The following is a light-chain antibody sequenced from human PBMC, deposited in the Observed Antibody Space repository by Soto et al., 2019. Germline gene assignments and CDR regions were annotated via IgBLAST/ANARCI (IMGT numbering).Light chain of an antibody. Sequence: EIVLTQSPGTLSLSPGERATLSCRASQSVSSSYLAWYQQKPGQAPRLLIYGASSRATGIPDRFSGSGSGTEFTLTISRLEPEDFALYYCQQYGSSPPGVTFGPGTKVDIK. V-gene: IGKV3-20*01. CDR2: GAS. CDR1: QSVSSSY. CDR3: QQYGSSPPGVT. J-gene: IGKJ3*01.